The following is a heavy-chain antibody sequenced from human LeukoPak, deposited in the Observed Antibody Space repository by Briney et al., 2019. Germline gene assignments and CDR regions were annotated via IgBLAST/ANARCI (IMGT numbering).Heavy chain of an antibody. Sequence: SGGSLRLSCVGSGFTFSDAWMSWVRQAPGKGLEWVGRIKSKSDGGTIDYAAPVKGRFTISRDDSRNTLYLQMNSLKTEDTAVYYCTARRQDGWWGQGTLVTVS. J-gene: IGHJ4*02. D-gene: IGHD2-15*01. CDR2: IKSKSDGGTI. CDR3: TARRQDGW. CDR1: GFTFSDAW. V-gene: IGHV3-15*01.